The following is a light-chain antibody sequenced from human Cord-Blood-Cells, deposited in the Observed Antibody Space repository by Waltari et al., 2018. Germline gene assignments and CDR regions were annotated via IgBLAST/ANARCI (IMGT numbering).Light chain of an antibody. Sequence: DVHMTHSPSSLSASVGDRVTITCRASQSISSHLNWYQQKPGKAPKLLIYAASSLQSGVPSRFSGSGSGTDFTLTISSLQPEDFATYYCQQSYSTPYTFGQGTKLEIK. CDR2: AAS. CDR1: QSISSH. J-gene: IGKJ2*01. V-gene: IGKV1-39*01. CDR3: QQSYSTPYT.